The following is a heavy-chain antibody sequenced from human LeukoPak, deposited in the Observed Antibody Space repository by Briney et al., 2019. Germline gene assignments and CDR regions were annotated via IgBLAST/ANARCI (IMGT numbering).Heavy chain of an antibody. CDR2: INQDGSEK. CDR3: ARDRALNGHNGYYSTEDDY. V-gene: IGHV3-7*01. CDR1: GFTFSTYW. Sequence: GGSLRLSCAASGFTFSTYWMSWVRQSPGKGLEWVANINQDGSEKYFLDSVKGRFTISRDNVKNSLYLQLNSLRAEDTAVYYCARDRALNGHNGYYSTEDDYWGQGTLVTVFS. J-gene: IGHJ4*02. D-gene: IGHD3-22*01.